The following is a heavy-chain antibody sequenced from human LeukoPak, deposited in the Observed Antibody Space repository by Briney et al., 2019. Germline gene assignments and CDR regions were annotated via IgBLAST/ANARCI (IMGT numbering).Heavy chain of an antibody. J-gene: IGHJ6*03. CDR3: ARATTPPMGYYYYYYMDV. V-gene: IGHV4-38-2*02. CDR1: GYSISSGYY. Sequence: PSETLSLTCTVSGYSISSGYYWGWIRQPPGKGLEWIGSIYYSGSTYYNPSLKSRVTISVDTSKNQFSLKLSSVTAADTAVYYCARATTPPMGYYYYYYMDVWGKGTTVTVSS. D-gene: IGHD1-14*01. CDR2: IYYSGST.